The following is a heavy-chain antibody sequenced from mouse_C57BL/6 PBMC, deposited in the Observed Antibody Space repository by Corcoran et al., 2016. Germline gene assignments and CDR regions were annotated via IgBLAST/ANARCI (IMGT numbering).Heavy chain of an antibody. CDR3: ARGQLTGTSY. V-gene: IGHV1-26*01. D-gene: IGHD4-1*01. CDR2: INPNNGGT. Sequence: EVQLQQSGPELVKPGASVKISCKASGYTFTDYYMNWVKQSHGKSLEWIGDINPNNGGTSYNQKFKGKATLTVDKSSSTAYMELRSLTSEDSAVYYCARGQLTGTSYWGQGTTLTVSS. J-gene: IGHJ2*01. CDR1: GYTFTDYY.